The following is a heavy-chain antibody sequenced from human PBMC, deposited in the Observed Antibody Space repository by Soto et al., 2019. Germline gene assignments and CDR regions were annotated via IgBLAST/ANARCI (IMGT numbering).Heavy chain of an antibody. CDR1: GGTFSSDA. D-gene: IGHD3-22*01. V-gene: IGHV1-69*13. Sequence: SVKVSCKASGGTFSSDAISWVRQAPGQGLEWMGGIIPIFGTANYAQKFQGRVTITADESTSTAYMELSSLRSEDTAVYYCARKASYYYDSSGYPTSVYYYYGMDVWGQGTTVTVSS. CDR2: IIPIFGTA. CDR3: ARKASYYYDSSGYPTSVYYYYGMDV. J-gene: IGHJ6*02.